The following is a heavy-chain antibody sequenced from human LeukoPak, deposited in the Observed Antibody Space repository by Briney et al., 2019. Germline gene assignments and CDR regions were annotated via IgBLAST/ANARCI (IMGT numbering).Heavy chain of an antibody. V-gene: IGHV3-48*03. CDR2: ISSSGSTI. CDR1: GFTFSSYE. D-gene: IGHD5-12*01. CDR3: ARDSDIVATILDY. Sequence: GGSLRLSGAASGFTFSSYEMNCVRQAPGKGLEWDSSISSSGSTIYYADSVKGRYTISRDNAKNSLYLQMNSMKAEDTAVYYCARDSDIVATILDYWGQGTLVTVSS. J-gene: IGHJ4*02.